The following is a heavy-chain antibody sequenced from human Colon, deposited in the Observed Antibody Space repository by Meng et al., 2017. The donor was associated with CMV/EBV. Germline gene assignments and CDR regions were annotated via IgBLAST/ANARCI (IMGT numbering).Heavy chain of an antibody. V-gene: IGHV4-59*01. CDR1: GGSISSYY. D-gene: IGHD1-7*01. CDR2: IYYNGNT. CDR3: VRQINWNYGRGAFDF. J-gene: IGHJ3*01. Sequence: SETLSLTCTVSGGSISSYYWSWIRQPPGKGLEWIGNIYYNGNTNYNPSLKSRVNISLDTSKKQFSLKLTSLTAADTATYYCVRQINWNYGRGAFDFWGQGTTVTVSS.